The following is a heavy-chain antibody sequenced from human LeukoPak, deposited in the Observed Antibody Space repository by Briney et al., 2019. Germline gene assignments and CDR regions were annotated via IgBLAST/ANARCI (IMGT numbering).Heavy chain of an antibody. CDR2: INHRGST. Sequence: GPLRLSCVGSGFTFSNHAMTWVRQSPGKGLEWIGEINHRGSTNLNPSLKSRVTLSVDTSKHQFSLKLTSVTAADAAVYYCASSVGSTDYWGQGTLVTVSS. CDR1: GFTFSNHA. D-gene: IGHD1-26*01. CDR3: ASSVGSTDY. J-gene: IGHJ4*02. V-gene: IGHV4-34*01.